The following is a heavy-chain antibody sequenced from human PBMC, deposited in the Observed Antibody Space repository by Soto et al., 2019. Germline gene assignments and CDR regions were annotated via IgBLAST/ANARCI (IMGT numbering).Heavy chain of an antibody. CDR3: ATMGTLATELYYFDY. CDR2: IYYSGNT. V-gene: IGHV4-59*08. CDR1: GGSISSYY. D-gene: IGHD1-1*01. J-gene: IGHJ4*02. Sequence: SETMSLTCTVSGGSISSYYWSWIRQPPGGGLEWIGYIYYSGNTNYNPSLKSRVTISVDTSKNQFSLKLRSVTAADTAVYFCATMGTLATELYYFDYWGQGTLVTVSS.